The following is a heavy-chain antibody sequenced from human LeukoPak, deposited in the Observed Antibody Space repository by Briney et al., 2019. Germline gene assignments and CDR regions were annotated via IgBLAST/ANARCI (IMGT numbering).Heavy chain of an antibody. J-gene: IGHJ4*02. Sequence: PGGSLRLSCAAFGFTFSSYAMSWVRQAPGKGLEWVSAISGSGGSTYYADSVKGRFTISRDNSKNTLYLQMNSLRAEDTAVYYCARGSSTSRLPSLVGYWGQGTLVTVSS. CDR2: ISGSGGST. V-gene: IGHV3-23*01. CDR1: GFTFSSYA. CDR3: ARGSSTSRLPSLVGY. D-gene: IGHD2-2*01.